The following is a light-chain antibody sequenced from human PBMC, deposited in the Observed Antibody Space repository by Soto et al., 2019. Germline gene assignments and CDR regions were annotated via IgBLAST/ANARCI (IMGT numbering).Light chain of an antibody. CDR2: EVN. J-gene: IGLJ2*01. Sequence: QSVLTQPASVTGSPGQSITISCTGTSSDVGAYNYVSWYQQHPGKAPKLMVYEVNNRPLGVSDRFSGSKSGNTASLTISGLQAEDEADYYCNSHTTSRSLVFGGGTKVTVL. CDR1: SSDVGAYNY. CDR3: NSHTTSRSLV. V-gene: IGLV2-14*01.